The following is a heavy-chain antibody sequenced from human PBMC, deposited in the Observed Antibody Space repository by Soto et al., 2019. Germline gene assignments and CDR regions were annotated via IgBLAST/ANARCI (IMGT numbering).Heavy chain of an antibody. J-gene: IGHJ5*02. CDR1: GFTFSNSW. CDR3: ARVTISSSWMFDP. CDR2: INSDGTTI. Sequence: PGGSLRLSCAASGFTFSNSWMHWVRQAPGKGPVWVSRINSDGTTINSADSVKGRFTINPDTSKNQFSLQLNSVTPEDTAVYYCARVTISSSWMFDPWGQGTLVTVSS. V-gene: IGHV3-74*01. D-gene: IGHD6-13*01.